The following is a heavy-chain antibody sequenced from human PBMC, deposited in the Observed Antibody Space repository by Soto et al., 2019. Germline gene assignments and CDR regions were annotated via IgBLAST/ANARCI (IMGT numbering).Heavy chain of an antibody. CDR2: IYYSGSP. CDR3: AGGPGGVLVTNWFDP. CDR1: GGSISSGGYY. J-gene: IGHJ5*02. D-gene: IGHD3-16*02. Sequence: QVQLQESGPGLVKPSQTLSLTCTVSGGSISSGGYYWSWIRQHPGKGLEWIGYIYYSGSPYYNPSPKSRVTISVDTSKNQFSLKLSSVTAADTAVYYCAGGPGGVLVTNWFDPWGQGTLVTVSS. V-gene: IGHV4-31*03.